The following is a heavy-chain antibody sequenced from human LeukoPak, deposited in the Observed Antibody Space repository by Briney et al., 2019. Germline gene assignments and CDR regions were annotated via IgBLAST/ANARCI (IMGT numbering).Heavy chain of an antibody. J-gene: IGHJ4*02. D-gene: IGHD3-16*01. CDR3: ARGLDLQGEANFDY. CDR1: GYTFTSYD. CDR2: MNPNSGNT. V-gene: IGHV1-8*01. Sequence: ASVKVSCKASGYTFTSYDINWVRQATGQGLEWMGWMNPNSGNTGYAQKFQGRVTMTRNTSISTAYMELSSLRSEDTVVYYCARGLDLQGEANFDYWGQGTLVTVSS.